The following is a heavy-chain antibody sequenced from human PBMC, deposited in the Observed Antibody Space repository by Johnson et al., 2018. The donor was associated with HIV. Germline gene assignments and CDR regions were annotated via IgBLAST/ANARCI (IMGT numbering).Heavy chain of an antibody. CDR1: GFTFDDFA. D-gene: IGHD3-16*01. CDR3: ARAVGVWGDQLGFDI. V-gene: IGHV3-9*01. Sequence: QLVESGGGLVQPGRSLRLSCAASGFTFDDFAMHWVRQVPGKGLEWVSGISWNSGSICYADSVKGRFTISRDNAKNSLYLQMNSLRAEDTALYYCARAVGVWGDQLGFDIWGQGTMVTVSS. CDR2: ISWNSGSI. J-gene: IGHJ3*02.